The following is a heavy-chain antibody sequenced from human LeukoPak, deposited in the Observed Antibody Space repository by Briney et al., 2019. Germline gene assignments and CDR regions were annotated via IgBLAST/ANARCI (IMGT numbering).Heavy chain of an antibody. V-gene: IGHV3-33*06. Sequence: GGSLRLSCAASGFTFSAYGMHWVRQAPGKGLEWVAVIWCDGSNKYYADSVRGRFTISRDSSKNTLYLQMNSLRAEDTAVYYCAKDGDSGTAYYYYMDVWGKGTTVTVSS. J-gene: IGHJ6*03. CDR2: IWCDGSNK. CDR1: GFTFSAYG. CDR3: AKDGDSGTAYYYYMDV. D-gene: IGHD2-21*02.